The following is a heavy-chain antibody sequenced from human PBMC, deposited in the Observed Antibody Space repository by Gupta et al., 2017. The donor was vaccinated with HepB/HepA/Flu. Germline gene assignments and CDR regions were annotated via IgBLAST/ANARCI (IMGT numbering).Heavy chain of an antibody. CDR1: GGSFSGYS. J-gene: IGHJ3*02. D-gene: IGHD3-22*01. CDR2: INRSGST. V-gene: IGHV4-34*01. Sequence: QVQLQQWGAGLLKPSETLSLTCAVYGGSFSGYSWSWIRQPPGKGLEWIGEINRSGSTNYNPSLKSRVTISVDTSKNQFSLKLSSVTAADTAVYYCARGPYYYDSTGYYYSLAFDIWGQGTMVTVSS. CDR3: ARGPYYYDSTGYYYSLAFDI.